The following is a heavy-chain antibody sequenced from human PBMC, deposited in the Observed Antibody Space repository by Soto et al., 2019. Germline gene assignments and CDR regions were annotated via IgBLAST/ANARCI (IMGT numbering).Heavy chain of an antibody. D-gene: IGHD6-19*01. Sequence: ASVKVSCKASGYTFTGYYMHWVRQAPGQGLEWMGWINPDSGGTNYAQKFQGWVSMTRDMSISTAYMELSRLRSDDTARYYYAGAGDGQCLVPKPLDYWGQGTLVTVSS. J-gene: IGHJ4*02. CDR2: INPDSGGT. V-gene: IGHV1-2*04. CDR3: AGAGDGQCLVPKPLDY. CDR1: GYTFTGYY.